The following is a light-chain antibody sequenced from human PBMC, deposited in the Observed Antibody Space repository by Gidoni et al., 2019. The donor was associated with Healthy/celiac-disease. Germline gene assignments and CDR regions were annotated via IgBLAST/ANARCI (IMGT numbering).Light chain of an antibody. J-gene: IGLJ2*01. V-gene: IGLV3-19*01. CDR2: GKN. Sequence: SSALTPDPAVSVALAQTVRITCQGDSLRSYDARWHQQKPGQAPVLVIYGKNNRPSGIPDRFSGSSSGNTASLTITGAQAEDEADYYCNSRDSSGNHVVFGGGTKLTVL. CDR1: SLRSYD. CDR3: NSRDSSGNHVV.